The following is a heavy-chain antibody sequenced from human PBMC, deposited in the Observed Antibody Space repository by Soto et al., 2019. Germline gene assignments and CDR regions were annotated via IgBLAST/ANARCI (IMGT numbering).Heavy chain of an antibody. J-gene: IGHJ4*02. CDR2: IYPGDSDS. V-gene: IGHV5-51*01. CDR3: AKHEGYCSTTTCSNFNY. CDR1: GFTFTSYW. D-gene: IGHD2-2*01. Sequence: LGESLKISCKGSGFTFTSYWIAWVRQMPGKGLEWKGIIYPGDSDSSYSPSFQGQVTISADKSINTAYLHWSSLKASDTAIYYCAKHEGYCSTTTCSNFNYWGQGTLVTVSS.